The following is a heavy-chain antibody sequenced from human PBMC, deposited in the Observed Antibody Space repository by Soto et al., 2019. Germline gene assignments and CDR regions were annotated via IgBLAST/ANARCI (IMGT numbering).Heavy chain of an antibody. V-gene: IGHV1-18*01. Sequence: QVQLVQSGAEVKKPGASVKVSCKASGYTFTSYGISWVRQAPGQGLEWMGWISAYNGNTNYAQKLQGRVTMTTDTSTSTDYMQLRSLRSDDTAVYYCARGGGTNRSHSPRYWFDPWGQGTLVTVSS. J-gene: IGHJ5*02. CDR1: GYTFTSYG. D-gene: IGHD2-8*01. CDR2: ISAYNGNT. CDR3: ARGGGTNRSHSPRYWFDP.